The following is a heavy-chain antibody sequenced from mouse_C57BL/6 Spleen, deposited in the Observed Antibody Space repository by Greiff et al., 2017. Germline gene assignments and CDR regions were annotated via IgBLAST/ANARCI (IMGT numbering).Heavy chain of an antibody. J-gene: IGHJ4*01. CDR1: GYTFTSYD. CDR3: AWGLRQGYYAMDY. D-gene: IGHD2-4*01. Sequence: QVQLQQSGPELVQPGASVKLSCKASGYTFTSYDINWVKQRPGQGLEWIGWIYPRDGSTKYNEKFKGKATLTVDTSSSTAYMELHSLTSEDSAVYFCAWGLRQGYYAMDYWGQGTSVTVSS. V-gene: IGHV1-85*01. CDR2: IYPRDGST.